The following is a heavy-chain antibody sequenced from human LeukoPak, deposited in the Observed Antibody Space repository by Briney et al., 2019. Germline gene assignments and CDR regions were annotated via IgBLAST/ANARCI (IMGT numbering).Heavy chain of an antibody. CDR2: ISSSSSYI. V-gene: IGHV3-21*01. J-gene: IGHJ4*02. CDR1: GFTFSSYS. Sequence: GGSLTLSYAASGFTFSSYSMNWVRQAPGKGLEWVSSISSSSSYIYYADSVKGRFTISRDNAKNSLYLQMNSLRAEDTAVYYCARGKAYSRSSPDYWGQGALVSVSS. CDR3: ARGKAYSRSSPDY. D-gene: IGHD1-26*01.